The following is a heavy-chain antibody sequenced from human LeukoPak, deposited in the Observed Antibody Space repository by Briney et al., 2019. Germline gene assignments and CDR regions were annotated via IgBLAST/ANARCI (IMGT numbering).Heavy chain of an antibody. D-gene: IGHD6-13*01. V-gene: IGHV3-23*01. J-gene: IGHJ4*02. Sequence: GLLRPSFPASGFTFSSYARSWARQAPGKGLEGVSAIRGSGGSTYYADSVKGRFTISRDNSKNTLYLQMNSLRAEDTAVYYCAKNRYSSSWYYFDYWGQGTLVTVSS. CDR2: IRGSGGST. CDR1: GFTFSSYA. CDR3: AKNRYSSSWYYFDY.